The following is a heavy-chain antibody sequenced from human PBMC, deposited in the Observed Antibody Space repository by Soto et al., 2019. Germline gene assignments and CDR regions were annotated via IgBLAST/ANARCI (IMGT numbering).Heavy chain of an antibody. D-gene: IGHD3-22*01. V-gene: IGHV3-30*18. CDR1: GFTFSSYG. CDR2: ISYDGSNK. Sequence: PGGSLRLSCAASGFTFSSYGMHWVRQAPGKGLEWVAVISYDGSNKYYADSVKGRFTISRDNSKNTLYLQMNSLRAEDTAVYYCAKDKPPRGYRYLDYWGQGTLVTVSS. J-gene: IGHJ4*02. CDR3: AKDKPPRGYRYLDY.